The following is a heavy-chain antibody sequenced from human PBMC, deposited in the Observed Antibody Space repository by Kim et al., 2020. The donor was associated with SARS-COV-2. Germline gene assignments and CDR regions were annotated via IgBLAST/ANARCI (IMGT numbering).Heavy chain of an antibody. J-gene: IGHJ4*02. CDR1: GGSISSGGYY. D-gene: IGHD1-26*01. CDR3: ARTRGRVGAWGDKFDY. CDR2: IYYSGST. Sequence: SETLCLTCTVSGGSISSGGYYWSWIRQHPGKGLEWIGYIYYSGSTYYNPSLKSRVTISVDTSKNQFSLKLSSVTAADTAVYYCARTRGRVGAWGDKFDYWGQGTLVTVSS. V-gene: IGHV4-31*03.